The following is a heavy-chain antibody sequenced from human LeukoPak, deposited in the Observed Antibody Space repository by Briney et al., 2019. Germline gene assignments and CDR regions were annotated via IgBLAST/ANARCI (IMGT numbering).Heavy chain of an antibody. D-gene: IGHD3-10*02. CDR1: GFTLSGYD. Sequence: GGSLRLSCAAYGFTLSGYDMNWIRQAPGKGLEWLSYMSASGSVKYYADSVKGRFTISRDDAKNSLYLQMNSLRVEDTAVYYCAELGITMIGGVWGKGTTVTISS. J-gene: IGHJ6*04. CDR2: MSASGSVK. V-gene: IGHV3-48*03. CDR3: AELGITMIGGV.